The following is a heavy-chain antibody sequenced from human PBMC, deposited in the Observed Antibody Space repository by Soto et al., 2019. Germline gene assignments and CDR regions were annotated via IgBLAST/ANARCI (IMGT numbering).Heavy chain of an antibody. D-gene: IGHD2-15*01. CDR2: IYYSGST. V-gene: IGHV4-39*01. Sequence: SETLSLTCTVSGGSISSSSYYWGWIRQPPGKGLEWIGSIYYSGSTYYNPSLKSRVTISVDTCKNQFSLKLSSVTAADTAVYYCARLGYRDAFDIWGQGTMITVSS. CDR3: ARLGYRDAFDI. J-gene: IGHJ3*02. CDR1: GGSISSSSYY.